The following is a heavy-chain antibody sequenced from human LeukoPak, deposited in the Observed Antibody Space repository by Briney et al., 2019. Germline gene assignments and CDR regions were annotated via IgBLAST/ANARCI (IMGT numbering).Heavy chain of an antibody. Sequence: SETLSLTCTVSGGSISSSSYYWGWIRQPPGKGLEWFGGTYFSGTTYYNASLTSRITISVDTSRNHFSLNLRSVTAADTAVYDCARLLRDFWSGYSSWYFDLWGRGTLVTVSS. CDR1: GGSISSSSYY. V-gene: IGHV4-39*01. D-gene: IGHD3-3*01. J-gene: IGHJ2*01. CDR3: ARLLRDFWSGYSSWYFDL. CDR2: TYFSGTT.